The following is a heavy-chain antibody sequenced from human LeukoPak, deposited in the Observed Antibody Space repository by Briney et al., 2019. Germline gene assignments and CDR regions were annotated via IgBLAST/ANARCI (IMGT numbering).Heavy chain of an antibody. J-gene: IGHJ4*02. Sequence: GGFLRLSCAASGFTFSSYAMSWVRQAPGKGLEWVSAISSGGDNTYYADSVKGRLTISRDNSKNTLYVQMTSLRAEDTAVYYCAREDATMVLSLDYWGQGALVTVSS. CDR2: ISSGGDNT. CDR3: AREDATMVLSLDY. V-gene: IGHV3-23*01. CDR1: GFTFSSYA. D-gene: IGHD5-18*01.